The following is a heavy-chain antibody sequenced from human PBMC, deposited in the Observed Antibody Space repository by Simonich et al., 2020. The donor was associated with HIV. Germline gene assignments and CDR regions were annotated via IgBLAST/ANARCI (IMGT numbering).Heavy chain of an antibody. J-gene: IGHJ4*02. Sequence: QVQLVQSGAEVKKPGSSVKVSCKASGGTFSSFAISWVRQAPGLGLEWVGATTPTFGTANYAPMFQGRVTITADESTSTAYMELSSLRSEDTGIYYCARKGGGRGVYYFDYWGQGTLVTVSS. CDR3: ARKGGGRGVYYFDY. D-gene: IGHD3-10*01. CDR2: TTPTFGTA. V-gene: IGHV1-69*13. CDR1: GGTFSSFA.